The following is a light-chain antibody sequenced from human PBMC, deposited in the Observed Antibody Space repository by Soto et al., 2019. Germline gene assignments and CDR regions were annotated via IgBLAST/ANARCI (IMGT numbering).Light chain of an antibody. Sequence: EIVMTQSPATLSVSPGERATLSCRASQSVSSNLAWYQQKPRQAPRRLIYGASTRATGIPARFSGSGSGTEVTLTISSLQSADVAVYYCQQYNNWPPCTFGQGTKLEIK. J-gene: IGKJ2*02. CDR3: QQYNNWPPCT. CDR2: GAS. CDR1: QSVSSN. V-gene: IGKV3-15*01.